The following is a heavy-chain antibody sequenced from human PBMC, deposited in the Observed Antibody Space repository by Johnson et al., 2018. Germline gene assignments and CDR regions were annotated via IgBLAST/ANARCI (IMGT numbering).Heavy chain of an antibody. Sequence: VQLVQSGGGLVQPGGSLRLSCAASGFTFSSYAMSWVRQAPGKGLEWVSAISDAGGSTYYVDSVKGRFTISRDNSKKTLNLQMNSLRDEDTAVYYCAKVATPQKAVLAEYFQHWGQGTLVTVSS. CDR3: AKVATPQKAVLAEYFQH. V-gene: IGHV3-23*04. CDR2: ISDAGGST. J-gene: IGHJ1*01. D-gene: IGHD2-15*01. CDR1: GFTFSSYA.